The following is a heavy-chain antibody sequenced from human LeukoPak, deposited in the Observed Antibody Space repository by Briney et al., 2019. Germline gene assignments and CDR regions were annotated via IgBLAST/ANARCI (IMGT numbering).Heavy chain of an antibody. CDR1: GFTFSTYA. D-gene: IGHD4-23*01. Sequence: GGSLRLSCAASGFTFSTYAMSWVRQAPGKGLEWVSVISGSGGSTYYADSVKGRFTISRDNSKNTLYLQMNSLRAEDTAVYYCAKGTTTLVVTKIDYWGQGTLVTVSS. V-gene: IGHV3-23*01. CDR2: ISGSGGST. J-gene: IGHJ4*02. CDR3: AKGTTTLVVTKIDY.